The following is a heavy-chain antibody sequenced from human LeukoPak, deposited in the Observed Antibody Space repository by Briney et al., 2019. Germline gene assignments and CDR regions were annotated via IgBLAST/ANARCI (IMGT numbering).Heavy chain of an antibody. CDR2: TIPILGIA. D-gene: IGHD5-24*01. Sequence: SVKVSCKASGGTFSSYAISWVRQAPGQGLEWMGRTIPILGIANYAQKFQGRVTITADKSTSTAYMELSSLRSEDTAVYYCARESVEMATIYSDYWGQGTLVTVSS. J-gene: IGHJ4*02. CDR1: GGTFSSYA. CDR3: ARESVEMATIYSDY. V-gene: IGHV1-69*04.